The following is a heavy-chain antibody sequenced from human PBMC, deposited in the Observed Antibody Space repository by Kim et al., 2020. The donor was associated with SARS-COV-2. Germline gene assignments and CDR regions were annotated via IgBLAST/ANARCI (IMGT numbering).Heavy chain of an antibody. CDR2: MNPNSGNT. CDR3: ARGVRRDGYNYVRNGMDV. Sequence: ASVKVSCKASGYTFTSYDINWVRQATGQGLEWMGWMNPNSGNTGYAQKFQGRVTMTRNTSISTAYMELSSLRSEDTAVYYCARGVRRDGYNYVRNGMDVWGQGTTVTVSS. D-gene: IGHD5-12*01. CDR1: GYTFTSYD. V-gene: IGHV1-8*01. J-gene: IGHJ6*02.